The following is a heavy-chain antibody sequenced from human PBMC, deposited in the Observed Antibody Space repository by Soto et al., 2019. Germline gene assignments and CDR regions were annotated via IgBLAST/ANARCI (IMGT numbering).Heavy chain of an antibody. CDR1: GYTFTSSG. V-gene: IGHV1-18*01. CDR2: ISAYNGNT. D-gene: IGHD4-17*01. Sequence: APVKVSCKASGYTFTSSGISWVRQAPGQGLEWMGWISAYNGNTNYAQKLQGRVTMTTDTSTSTAYMELRSLRSDDTAVYYCASYLNYPPRYGDNLVYWGHGTLVTAPQ. CDR3: ASYLNYPPRYGDNLVY. J-gene: IGHJ4*01.